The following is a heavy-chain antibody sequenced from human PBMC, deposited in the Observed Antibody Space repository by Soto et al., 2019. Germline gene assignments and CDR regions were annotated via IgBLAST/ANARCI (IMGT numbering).Heavy chain of an antibody. CDR2: IYPGDSDT. CDR3: ARGGDGYNPYYYSYYGMDV. V-gene: IGHV5-51*01. Sequence: GASMKISCKGSGYSFTSYWIGWLRQMPGKGLEWMGIIYPGDSDTRYSPSFQGQVTISADKSISTAYLQWSSLKASDTAMYYCARGGDGYNPYYYSYYGMDVWGQGTTVTVSS. CDR1: GYSFTSYW. J-gene: IGHJ6*02. D-gene: IGHD5-12*01.